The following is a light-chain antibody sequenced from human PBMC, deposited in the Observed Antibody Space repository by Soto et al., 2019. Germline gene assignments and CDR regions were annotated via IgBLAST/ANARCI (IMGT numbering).Light chain of an antibody. CDR2: GAS. CDR3: QQYGSSRWA. Sequence: EIVLTQSPGTLSLSPGVRATLSCRASQSVASAYLAWYHHKPGQPPRLLIYGASSRATGIPDRISGSGSGTDFTLTISRLEAEDFGVYYCQQYGSSRWAFGQGTKVEAK. J-gene: IGKJ1*01. V-gene: IGKV3-20*01. CDR1: QSVASAY.